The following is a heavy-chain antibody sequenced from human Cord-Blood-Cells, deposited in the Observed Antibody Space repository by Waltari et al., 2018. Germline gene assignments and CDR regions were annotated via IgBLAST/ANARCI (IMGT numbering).Heavy chain of an antibody. Sequence: LQQQESHPGLVKPSETLSLTGTLTGGSISRRSYYLGSVRPPPGKGLGWIGSIYYSGSTYYNPSLKSRVTISVDTSKNQFSLKLSSVTAADTAVYYCARHRAPYYDILTGYYDYWGQGTLVTVSS. CDR2: IYYSGST. V-gene: IGHV4-39*01. CDR3: ARHRAPYYDILTGYYDY. D-gene: IGHD3-9*01. J-gene: IGHJ4*02. CDR1: GGSISRRSYY.